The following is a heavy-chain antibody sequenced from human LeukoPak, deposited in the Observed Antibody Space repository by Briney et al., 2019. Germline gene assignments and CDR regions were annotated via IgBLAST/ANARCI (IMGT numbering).Heavy chain of an antibody. CDR2: IYGDGRT. V-gene: IGHV3-53*01. D-gene: IGHD3-3*01. Sequence: PGGSLRLSCVVSGFSVSNNYIIWVRQAPGNGLERVSVIYGDGRTSHSASVRGRFTISRDNSKNIVSLQMNNLRAEDTAVYYCARGRGLGVVSPYFDYRGQGTLVTVSS. J-gene: IGHJ4*02. CDR1: GFSVSNNY. CDR3: ARGRGLGVVSPYFDY.